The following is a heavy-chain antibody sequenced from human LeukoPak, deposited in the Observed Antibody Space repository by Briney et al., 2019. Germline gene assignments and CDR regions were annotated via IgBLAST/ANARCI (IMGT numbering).Heavy chain of an antibody. CDR3: AKDSAWGSYRPTQIDY. V-gene: IGHV3-23*01. D-gene: IGHD3-16*02. CDR1: GFTFSSYA. CDR2: ISGSGGST. Sequence: GGSLRLSCAASGFTFSSYAMSWVRQAPGKGLEWVSAISGSGGSTYYADSVKGRFTISRDNSKNTLYLQMNSLRAEDTAVYYCAKDSAWGSYRPTQIDYWGRGTLVTVSS. J-gene: IGHJ4*02.